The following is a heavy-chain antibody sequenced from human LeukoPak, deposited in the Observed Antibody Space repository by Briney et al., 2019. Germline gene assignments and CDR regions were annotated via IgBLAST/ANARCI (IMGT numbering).Heavy chain of an antibody. Sequence: GGSLRLSCAASGFTFSDYYMSWIRQAPGKGLEWVSYISSSGSTIFYADSVKGRFTISRDSAKNSLYLQINSLRAEDTAVYYCARDFSSGSLDYWGQGTLVTVSS. V-gene: IGHV3-11*04. CDR1: GFTFSDYY. CDR2: ISSSGSTI. J-gene: IGHJ4*02. D-gene: IGHD3-22*01. CDR3: ARDFSSGSLDY.